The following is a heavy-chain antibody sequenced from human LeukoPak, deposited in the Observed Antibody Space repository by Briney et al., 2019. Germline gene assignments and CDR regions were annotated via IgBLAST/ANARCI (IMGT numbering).Heavy chain of an antibody. CDR1: GFTFSSYA. Sequence: GGSLRLSCAASGFTFSSYAMSWVRQAPGKGLEWVSAISGSGGSTYYADSVKGRFTISRDNSKNTLYLQMNSLRAEDTAVYYCARLLVPAAILPRGYMDVWGKGTTATVSS. CDR3: ARLLVPAAILPRGYMDV. CDR2: ISGSGGST. D-gene: IGHD2-2*02. J-gene: IGHJ6*03. V-gene: IGHV3-23*01.